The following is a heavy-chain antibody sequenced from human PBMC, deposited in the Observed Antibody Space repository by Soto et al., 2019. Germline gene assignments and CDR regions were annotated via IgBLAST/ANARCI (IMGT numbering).Heavy chain of an antibody. J-gene: IGHJ4*02. CDR3: ARYSGWYGADY. V-gene: IGHV1-18*01. D-gene: IGHD6-19*01. Sequence: ASLNVASQSSGSTFTFYGISWVRQENGQGLEWMGWISAYNGNTNYAQRFQGRVTMTTDTSTSTAYMELRSLRSDDTAVYYCARYSGWYGADYWGQGTLVTVSS. CDR1: GSTFTFYG. CDR2: ISAYNGNT.